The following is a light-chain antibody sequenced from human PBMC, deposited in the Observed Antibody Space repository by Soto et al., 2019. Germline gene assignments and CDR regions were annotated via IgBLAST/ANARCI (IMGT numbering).Light chain of an antibody. V-gene: IGLV1-40*01. CDR2: GNN. J-gene: IGLJ1*01. Sequence: QSVLTQPPSVSGAPGQSVTISCTGSGSNIGAGYDVNWYQQLPGTAPKLLIYGNNNRPSGVPDRFSGSKSGTSASLVITGIHPADDADYYCQSYDSRLMAPEVFGTGKKVTVL. CDR3: QSYDSRLMAPEV. CDR1: GSNIGAGYD.